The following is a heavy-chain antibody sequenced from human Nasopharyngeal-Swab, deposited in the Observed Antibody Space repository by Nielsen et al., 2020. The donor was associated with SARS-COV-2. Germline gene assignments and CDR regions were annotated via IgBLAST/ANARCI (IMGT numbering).Heavy chain of an antibody. J-gene: IGHJ4*02. CDR3: ARDHYYDSSGSDY. V-gene: IGHV3-21*04. CDR2: ISSSSSYI. CDR1: GFTFSSYA. D-gene: IGHD3-22*01. Sequence: GESLKISCAASGFTFSSYAMSWVRQAPGKGLEWVSSISSSSSYIYYADSVKGRFTISRDNAKNSLYLQMNSLRAEDTALYHCARDHYYDSSGSDYWGQGTLVTVSS.